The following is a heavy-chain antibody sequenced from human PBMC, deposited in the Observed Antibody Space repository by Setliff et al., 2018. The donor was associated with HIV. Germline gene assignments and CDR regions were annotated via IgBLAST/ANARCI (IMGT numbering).Heavy chain of an antibody. CDR2: IYHSGST. CDR1: GYSISSGYY. V-gene: IGHV4-38-2*02. Sequence: ASETLSLTCSVSGYSISSGYYWGWIRQPPGKGLEWIGTIYHSGSTYYSPSLRLSCAASGFTFSRDNAKNSLYLQMNSLRAEDTAVYYCARDPDGCSGGSCPRYYYYGMDVWGQGTTVTVSS. D-gene: IGHD2-15*01. J-gene: IGHJ6*02. CDR3: ARDPDGCSGGSCPRYYYYGMDV.